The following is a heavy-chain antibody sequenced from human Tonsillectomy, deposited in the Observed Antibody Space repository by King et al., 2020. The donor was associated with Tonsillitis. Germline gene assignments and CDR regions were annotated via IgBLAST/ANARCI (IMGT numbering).Heavy chain of an antibody. CDR2: IYSGGST. D-gene: IGHD6-13*01. J-gene: IGHJ4*02. Sequence: VQLVESGGGLIQPGGSLRLSCAASGFTVRFNYMSWVRQAPGKGLEGVSVIYSGGSTYDADSVKGRITISRDNSKNTLYLQMNSLRAEDTAVYYCARDEAAAGIFDYWGQGTLVTVSS. CDR3: ARDEAAAGIFDY. V-gene: IGHV3-53*01. CDR1: GFTVRFNY.